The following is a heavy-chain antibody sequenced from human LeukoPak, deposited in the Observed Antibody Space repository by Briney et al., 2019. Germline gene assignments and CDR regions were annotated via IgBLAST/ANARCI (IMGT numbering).Heavy chain of an antibody. Sequence: GGSLRLSCAASGFTFSSYWMTWVRQAPGKGLEWVANIKQDGGEKHYVDSVKGRFTISRDNAKNSLYLQMNSLRAEDTAVYYCARGQVAFDIWGQGTMVTVSS. CDR2: IKQDGGEK. J-gene: IGHJ3*02. CDR1: GFTFSSYW. CDR3: ARGQVAFDI. V-gene: IGHV3-7*01.